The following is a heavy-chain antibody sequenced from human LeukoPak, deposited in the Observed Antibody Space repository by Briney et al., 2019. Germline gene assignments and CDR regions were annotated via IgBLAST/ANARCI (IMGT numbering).Heavy chain of an antibody. V-gene: IGHV4-34*01. CDR3: ARKSVVTAGRKPYDF. Sequence: SETLSLTCAVYGGSFSGYYWSWIRQPPGKGLEWIGEIDHSGRTNSNASLKSRVTLSVDMSKNQFSLRLSSVTAADTAVYYCARKSVVTAGRKPYDFWDQGTLVTVSP. CDR1: GGSFSGYY. D-gene: IGHD2-2*01. J-gene: IGHJ4*02. CDR2: IDHSGRT.